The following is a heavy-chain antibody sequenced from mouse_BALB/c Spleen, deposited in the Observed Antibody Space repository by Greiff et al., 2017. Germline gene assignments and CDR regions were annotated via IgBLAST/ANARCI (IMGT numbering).Heavy chain of an antibody. V-gene: IGHV1S22*01. Sequence: LQQSGAELVRPGTSVKLSCKASGYTFTSYWMHWVKQRPGQGLEWIGNIYPGSGSTNYDEKFKSKATLTVDTSSSTAYMQLSSLTSEDSAVYYCTRSNHYWGQGTLVTVSA. D-gene: IGHD4-1*01. CDR1: GYTFTSYW. CDR2: IYPGSGST. CDR3: TRSNHY. J-gene: IGHJ3*01.